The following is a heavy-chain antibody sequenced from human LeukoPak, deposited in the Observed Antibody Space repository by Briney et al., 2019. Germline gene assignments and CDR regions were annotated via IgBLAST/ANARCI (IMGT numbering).Heavy chain of an antibody. V-gene: IGHV3-7*01. CDR1: GFVYSAFW. D-gene: IGHD3-22*01. Sequence: PGGSLRLSCSASGFVYSAFWMSWVRQAPGKGLEWVANIKQDGSEKYYVDSVKGRFTIARDNAKNTVFLQMDSLGAEDTAVYFCARESVRRISMRARGYFDYWGQGTRVTVSS. CDR3: ARESVRRISMRARGYFDY. CDR2: IKQDGSEK. J-gene: IGHJ4*02.